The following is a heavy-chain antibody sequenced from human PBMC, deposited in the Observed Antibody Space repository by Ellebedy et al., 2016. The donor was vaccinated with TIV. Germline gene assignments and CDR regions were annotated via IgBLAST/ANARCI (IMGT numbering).Heavy chain of an antibody. CDR2: IWYDGSNK. J-gene: IGHJ5*02. D-gene: IGHD3-9*01. CDR3: ARARLDWNWFDP. CDR1: GFTFSSYG. Sequence: GESLKISCAASGFTFSSYGMHWVRQTPGKGLEWVAVIWYDGSNKYYADSVKGRFTIPRDNSKNTLYLQMNSLRAEDTAVYYCARARLDWNWFDPWGQGTLVTVSS. V-gene: IGHV3-33*01.